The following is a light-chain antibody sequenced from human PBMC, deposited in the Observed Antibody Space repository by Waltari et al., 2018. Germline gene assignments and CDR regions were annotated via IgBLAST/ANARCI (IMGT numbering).Light chain of an antibody. V-gene: IGLV8-61*01. Sequence: QTVVTQEPSLSVSPGGTVTLTCALTSGSVSTTSSATWYQQTPGRPPRTLVYTGSCRSSGVPDRFAGSLLGNTAALTITGAQTDDESNYSCSLYMGSGIWLFGGGTKLTVL. J-gene: IGLJ3*02. CDR2: TGS. CDR1: SGSVSTTSS. CDR3: SLYMGSGIWL.